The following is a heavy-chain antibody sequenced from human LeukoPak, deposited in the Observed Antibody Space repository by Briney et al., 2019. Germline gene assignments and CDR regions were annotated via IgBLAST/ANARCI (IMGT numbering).Heavy chain of an antibody. Sequence: PGGSLRLSCAASGFTFSSCAMHWVRQAPGKGLEWVSGISWNSGSIGYADSVKGRFTISRDNAKNSLYLQMNSLRAEDTAVYYCARSLSSGYYGDYWGQGTLVTVSS. V-gene: IGHV3-9*01. D-gene: IGHD3-22*01. CDR2: ISWNSGSI. CDR1: GFTFSSCA. CDR3: ARSLSSGYYGDY. J-gene: IGHJ4*02.